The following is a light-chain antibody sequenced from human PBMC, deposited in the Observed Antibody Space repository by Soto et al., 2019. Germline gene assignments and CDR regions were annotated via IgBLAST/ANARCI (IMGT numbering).Light chain of an antibody. J-gene: IGKJ5*01. CDR2: GAS. V-gene: IGKV3-15*01. Sequence: ETVMTQSPVTLSVSPGETATLSCRASQSVSSSYLAWYQQKPGQAPRLPIYGASTRATGNPARFSGSGSGTEFTLTISSLQSEDFAVYYCQQYNNWPPITFGQGTRLEIK. CDR1: QSVSSSY. CDR3: QQYNNWPPIT.